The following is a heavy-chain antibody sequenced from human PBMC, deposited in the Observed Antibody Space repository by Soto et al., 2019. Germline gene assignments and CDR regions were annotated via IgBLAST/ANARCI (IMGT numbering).Heavy chain of an antibody. J-gene: IGHJ1*01. CDR2: VFYTGST. CDR3: ARSYSGTFYGYHT. Sequence: PSETLSRTCTVSGGSSSSYHWSWIRQSPGKGLEWIGYVFYTGSTKYNPALKRRVTISVDTSKNQFSLKLSSVSAADTGLYYCARSYSGTFYGYHTWGQGILVPVSS. V-gene: IGHV4-59*01. D-gene: IGHD1-26*01. CDR1: GGSSSSYH.